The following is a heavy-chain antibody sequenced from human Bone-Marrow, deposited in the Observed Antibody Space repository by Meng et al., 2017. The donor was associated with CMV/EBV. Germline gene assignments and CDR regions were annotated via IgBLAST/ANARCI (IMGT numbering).Heavy chain of an antibody. D-gene: IGHD3-3*01. CDR3: ARGETIFGHSFDY. J-gene: IGHJ4*02. Sequence: SVKVSRKASGGTFSSYAISWVRQAPGQGLEWMGGIIPIFGTANYAQKFQGRVTITTDESTSTAYMELSSLRSEDTAVYYCARGETIFGHSFDYWGQGTLVTVSS. V-gene: IGHV1-69*05. CDR2: IIPIFGTA. CDR1: GGTFSSYA.